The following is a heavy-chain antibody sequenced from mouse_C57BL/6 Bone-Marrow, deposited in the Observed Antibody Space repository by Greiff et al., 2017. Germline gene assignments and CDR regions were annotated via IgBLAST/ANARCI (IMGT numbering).Heavy chain of an antibody. CDR2: ISSGGSYT. CDR3: ARPSPCAY. D-gene: IGHD6-2*01. Sequence: DVKLQESGGDLVKPGGSLKLSCAASGFTFSSYGMSWVRQTPDTRLEWVATISSGGSYTYYPDSVKGRFTISRDNAKNTLYLQMSSLKSEDTAMYYCARPSPCAYWGQETLVTVSA. J-gene: IGHJ3*01. V-gene: IGHV5-6*02. CDR1: GFTFSSYG.